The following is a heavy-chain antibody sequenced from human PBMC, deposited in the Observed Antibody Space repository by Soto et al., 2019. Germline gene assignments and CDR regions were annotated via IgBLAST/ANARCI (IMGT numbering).Heavy chain of an antibody. CDR1: GGSFSGYY. V-gene: IGHV4-34*01. CDR2: INHSGST. J-gene: IGHJ6*02. CDR3: ARVKIFGVVTTGMDV. D-gene: IGHD3-3*01. Sequence: PSETLSLTCAVYGGSFSGYYWSWIRQPPGKGLEWIGEINHSGSTNYNPSLKSRVTISVDTSKNQFSLKLSSVTAADTAVYYCARVKIFGVVTTGMDVWGQGXTVTVYS.